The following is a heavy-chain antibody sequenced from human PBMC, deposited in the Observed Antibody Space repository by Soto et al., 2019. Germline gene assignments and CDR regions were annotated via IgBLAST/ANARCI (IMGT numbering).Heavy chain of an antibody. CDR2: IHPLFNTA. J-gene: IGHJ6*02. Sequence: SVKVSCKVSGGTFSSYGISWVRQAPGQGLEWMGDIHPLFNTANHKEKLQGRVTITADESTSTAYMELSSLRSEDTAVYYCASGHPATFGGVTVYYYYGMDVWGQGTTVTVSS. CDR3: ASGHPATFGGVTVYYYYGMDV. CDR1: GGTFSSYG. D-gene: IGHD3-16*02. V-gene: IGHV1-69*13.